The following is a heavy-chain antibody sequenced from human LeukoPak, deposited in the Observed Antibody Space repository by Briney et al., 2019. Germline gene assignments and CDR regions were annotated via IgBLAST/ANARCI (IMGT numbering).Heavy chain of an antibody. D-gene: IGHD3-22*01. Sequence: GGSLRLSCAASGFTFSSYGMHWVRQAPGKGLEWVAVIWYDGSNKYYADSVKGRFTISRDNSKNTLYLQMNSLRAEDTAVYYCARDSVHGYYDSSGYSALFDCWGQRTLVTVSS. CDR3: ARDSVHGYYDSSGYSALFDC. CDR2: IWYDGSNK. CDR1: GFTFSSYG. V-gene: IGHV3-33*01. J-gene: IGHJ4*02.